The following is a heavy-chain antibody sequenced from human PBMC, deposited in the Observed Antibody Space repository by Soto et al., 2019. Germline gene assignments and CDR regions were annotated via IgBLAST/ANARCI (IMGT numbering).Heavy chain of an antibody. CDR2: IIPIFGTA. Sequence: SVKVSCKASGNTVPNYAIHWVRQAPGQGLEWMGGIIPIFGTANYAQKFQGRVTITADESTSTAYMELSSLRSEDTAVYYCARAANYSLMDVWGQGTTVTVSS. J-gene: IGHJ6*02. CDR1: GNTVPNYA. CDR3: ARAANYSLMDV. D-gene: IGHD2-15*01. V-gene: IGHV1-69*13.